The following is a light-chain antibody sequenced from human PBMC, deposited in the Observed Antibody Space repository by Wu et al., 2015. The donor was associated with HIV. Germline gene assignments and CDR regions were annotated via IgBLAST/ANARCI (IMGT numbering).Light chain of an antibody. CDR3: QQLNSYPLT. Sequence: AIQLTQSPSSLSASIGDRVTITCRASQDITTYLAWYQQTPGKAPKVLIYDASTLHSGVPSRFSGSGSGTDFTLTISGLQREDFATYYCQQLNSYPLTFGQGTRLEI. CDR1: QDITTY. CDR2: DAS. V-gene: IGKV1-13*02. J-gene: IGKJ5*01.